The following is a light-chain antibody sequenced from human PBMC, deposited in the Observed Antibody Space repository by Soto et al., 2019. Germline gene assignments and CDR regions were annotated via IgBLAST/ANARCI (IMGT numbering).Light chain of an antibody. CDR1: QDISSY. J-gene: IGKJ1*01. CDR2: DAS. Sequence: DIQMTQSPSTLSASVGDRVTITCQASQDISSYLNWYQQKPGKAPNLLIYDASNLQSGVPSRFSGSGSGTNFTLSLNSLQPEDFATYYCQQGYSNPWTFGQGTKVDIK. V-gene: IGKV1-39*01. CDR3: QQGYSNPWT.